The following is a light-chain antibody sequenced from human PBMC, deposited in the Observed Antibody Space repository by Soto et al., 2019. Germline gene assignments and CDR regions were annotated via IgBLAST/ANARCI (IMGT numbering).Light chain of an antibody. Sequence: QTVVTQEPSFSVSPGGTVTLTCGLRSGSVSTTYYPSWYQQSPGQPPRTLIYNTDTRSSGVPDRFSGSILGNKAALTITGAQADDESDYYCMLYVGSGISVFGGGTKVTVL. CDR2: NTD. CDR3: MLYVGSGISV. CDR1: SGSVSTTYY. J-gene: IGLJ3*02. V-gene: IGLV8-61*01.